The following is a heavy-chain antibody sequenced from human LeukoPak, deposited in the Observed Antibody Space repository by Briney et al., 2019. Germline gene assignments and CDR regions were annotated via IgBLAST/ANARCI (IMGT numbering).Heavy chain of an antibody. Sequence: PSETLSFTCAVYGGSFSGYYWSWIRQPPGKGLEWIGEINHSGSTNYNPSLKSRVTISVDTSKNQFSLKLSSVTAADTAVYYCARVGIDQIYGDYLGYFDYWGQGTLVTVSS. CDR3: ARVGIDQIYGDYLGYFDY. J-gene: IGHJ4*02. CDR1: GGSFSGYY. V-gene: IGHV4-34*01. CDR2: INHSGST. D-gene: IGHD4-17*01.